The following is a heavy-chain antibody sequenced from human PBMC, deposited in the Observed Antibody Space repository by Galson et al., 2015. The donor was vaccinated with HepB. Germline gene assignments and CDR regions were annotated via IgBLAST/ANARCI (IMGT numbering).Heavy chain of an antibody. CDR2: IIPIFGTA. J-gene: IGHJ4*02. V-gene: IGHV1-69*13. CDR3: ARDIGGDGYTQGGYYFDY. D-gene: IGHD5-24*01. CDR1: GGTFSSYA. Sequence: SVKVSCKASGGTFSSYAISWVRQAPGQGLEWMGGIIPIFGTANYAQKFQGRVTITADESTSTAYMELSSLRSEDTAVYYCARDIGGDGYTQGGYYFDYWGQGTLVTVSS.